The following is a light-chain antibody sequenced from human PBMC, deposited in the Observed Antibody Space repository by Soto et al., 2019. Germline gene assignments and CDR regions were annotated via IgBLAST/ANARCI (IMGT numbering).Light chain of an antibody. V-gene: IGKV3-20*01. Sequence: EIVLTQSPGTLSLSPGERATLSCRASQSVSSNYLTWYQQKPGQAPRLLIYGASSRATGIPDRFSGSGSATDFTLTISRLEPEDFAVYYGQQYGSSPFTFGPGTKVDIK. J-gene: IGKJ3*01. CDR2: GAS. CDR3: QQYGSSPFT. CDR1: QSVSSNY.